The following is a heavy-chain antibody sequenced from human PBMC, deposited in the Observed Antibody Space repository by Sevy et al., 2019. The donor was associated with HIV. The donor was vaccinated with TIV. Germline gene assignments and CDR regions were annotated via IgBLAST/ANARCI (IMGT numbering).Heavy chain of an antibody. CDR1: GVSISSSSYD. D-gene: IGHD3-10*01. CDR3: ARQGGLVDRAFDY. CDR2: FFFTGST. V-gene: IGHV4-39*01. Sequence: KQSQTLSLTCTVSGVSISSSSYDWGWIRQPPGKGLEWIASFFFTGSTYYNPSLKSRVTISVDTSNNQFSLKLNSVTAADTALYYCARQGGLVDRAFDYWGQGTLVTVSS. J-gene: IGHJ4*02.